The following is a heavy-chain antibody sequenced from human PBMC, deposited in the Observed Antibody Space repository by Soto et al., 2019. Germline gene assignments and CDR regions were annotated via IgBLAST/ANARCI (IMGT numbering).Heavy chain of an antibody. J-gene: IGHJ4*02. CDR3: ARQRTSVVTQAYFDD. Sequence: SETLSLTCTVSGGSIHSRSYYWGWNRQSTGKGLEWIGSIYYSVSTYYNPSLKSRVAMSVDTSKNQFSLKLRSVSAADTAVYYCARQRTSVVTQAYFDDWGQGSLVTVSS. CDR2: IYYSVST. CDR1: GGSIHSRSYY. D-gene: IGHD2-21*02. V-gene: IGHV4-39*01.